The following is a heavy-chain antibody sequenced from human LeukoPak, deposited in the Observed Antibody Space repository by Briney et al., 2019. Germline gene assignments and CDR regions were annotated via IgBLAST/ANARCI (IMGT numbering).Heavy chain of an antibody. CDR1: GFTFSSYA. V-gene: IGHV3-23*01. Sequence: GGSLRLSCAASGFTFSSYAMSWVRQAPGKGLGWVSAISGSGGSTYYADSVKGRFTISRDNSKSTLYLQMNSLRAEDTAVYYCAKRSSSGYAFDIWDQGTMVTVSS. CDR3: AKRSSSGYAFDI. CDR2: ISGSGGST. J-gene: IGHJ3*02. D-gene: IGHD6-13*01.